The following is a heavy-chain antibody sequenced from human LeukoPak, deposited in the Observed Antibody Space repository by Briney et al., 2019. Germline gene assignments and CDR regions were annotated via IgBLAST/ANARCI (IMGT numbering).Heavy chain of an antibody. V-gene: IGHV3-21*01. Sequence: GGSLRLSCAASGFTFSSYSMNWVRQAPGKGLEWVSSISSSSSYIYYADSVKGRFTISRDNAENSLYLQMNSLRAEDTAVYYCARDRVRYYGVDVWGQGTTVTVSS. J-gene: IGHJ6*02. CDR2: ISSSSSYI. CDR1: GFTFSSYS. CDR3: ARDRVRYYGVDV. D-gene: IGHD1-1*01.